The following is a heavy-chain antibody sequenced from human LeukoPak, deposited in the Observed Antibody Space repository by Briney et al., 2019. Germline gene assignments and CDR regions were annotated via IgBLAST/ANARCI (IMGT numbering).Heavy chain of an antibody. J-gene: IGHJ4*02. CDR3: AREFPSGSSWYTVDY. Sequence: PGGSLRLSCAASGFTVSNYAMSWVRQAPGKGLEWVSAISGSKTYYTDSVKGRFTVSRDNSKNTLYLQMNGLRAEDTAVYYCAREFPSGSSWYTVDYWGQGALVTVSS. V-gene: IGHV3-23*01. D-gene: IGHD6-13*01. CDR2: ISGSKT. CDR1: GFTVSNYA.